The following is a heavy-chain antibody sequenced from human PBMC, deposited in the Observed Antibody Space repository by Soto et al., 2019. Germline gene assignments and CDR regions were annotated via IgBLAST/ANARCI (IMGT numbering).Heavy chain of an antibody. CDR1: GFTVSSSY. CDR2: IYSGGST. D-gene: IGHD4-17*01. V-gene: IGHV3-53*01. Sequence: PGGSLRLSCAASGFTVSSSYMSWVRQAPGKGLEWVSIIYSGGSTYYADSVKGRFTISRDNSKNTLYLQMNSLRAEDTAVYYCARVGDYAAKDWGQGTLVTVSS. CDR3: ARVGDYAAKD. J-gene: IGHJ4*02.